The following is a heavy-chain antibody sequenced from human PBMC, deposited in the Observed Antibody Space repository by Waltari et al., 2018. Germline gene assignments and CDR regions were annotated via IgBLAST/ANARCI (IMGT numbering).Heavy chain of an antibody. CDR3: TTLALDSSGYYYYYYYYGMDV. CDR2: IKSKTDGGTT. CDR1: GFTFSNAW. V-gene: IGHV3-15*01. Sequence: EVQLVESGGGLVKPGGSLRLSCAASGFTFSNAWMSWVRQAPGKGLEWVGRIKSKTDGGTTDYAAPVKGRFTISRDDSKNTRYLQMNSLKTEDTAVYYCTTLALDSSGYYYYYYYYGMDVWGQGTTVTVSS. D-gene: IGHD3-22*01. J-gene: IGHJ6*02.